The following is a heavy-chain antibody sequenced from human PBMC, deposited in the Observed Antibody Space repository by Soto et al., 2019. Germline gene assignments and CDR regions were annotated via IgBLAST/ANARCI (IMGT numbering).Heavy chain of an antibody. CDR3: ARGWAELSYYYGMDV. CDR1: GYTFSSYA. Sequence: SVKVSCKASGYTFSSYAISWVRQAPGQGLEWMGGIIPIFGTANYAQKFQGRVTITADESTSTAYMELSSLRSEDTAVYYCARGWAELSYYYGMDVWGQGTTVTVSS. V-gene: IGHV1-69*13. D-gene: IGHD6-19*01. CDR2: IIPIFGTA. J-gene: IGHJ6*02.